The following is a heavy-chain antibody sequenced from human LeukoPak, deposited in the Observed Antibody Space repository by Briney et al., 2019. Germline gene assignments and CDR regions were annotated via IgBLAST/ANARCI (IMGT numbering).Heavy chain of an antibody. J-gene: IGHJ4*02. CDR1: GGSISSSSYY. CDR2: INHSGST. Sequence: SETLSLTCTVSGGSISSSSYYWGWIRQPPGKGLEWIGEINHSGSTNSNPSLKSRVTISVDTSKNQISLKLSSMTAADRAVYYCARARSAYNYGFDYWGQGTLVTVSS. CDR3: ARARSAYNYGFDY. V-gene: IGHV4-39*07. D-gene: IGHD5-18*01.